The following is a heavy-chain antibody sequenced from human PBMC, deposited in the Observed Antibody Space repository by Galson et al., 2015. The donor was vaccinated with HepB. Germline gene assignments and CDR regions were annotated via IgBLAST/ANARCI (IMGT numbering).Heavy chain of an antibody. CDR2: IWYDGTNK. CDR3: ARDLGGWSGFDF. D-gene: IGHD3/OR15-3a*01. J-gene: IGHJ4*01. CDR1: GFTFRNYG. Sequence: SLRLSCAASGFTFRNYGMHWVRQAPGKGLEWVAVIWYDGTNKYYADSVKGRFTISRDNSRNTLYLQMNSLRGEDTAVYYCARDLGGWSGFDFWGHGTLVTVSS. V-gene: IGHV3-33*01.